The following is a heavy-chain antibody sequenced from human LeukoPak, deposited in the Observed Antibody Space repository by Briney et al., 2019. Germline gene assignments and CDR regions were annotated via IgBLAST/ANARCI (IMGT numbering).Heavy chain of an antibody. CDR3: ASTDSSGYGY. Sequence: PSETLSLTCTVSGGSISSGGYYWSWIRQHPGQGLEWIGYIYYSGSTYCNPSLKSRVTISVDTSKNQFSLKLSSVTAADTAVYYCASTDSSGYGYWGQGTLVTVSS. CDR2: IYYSGST. V-gene: IGHV4-31*03. D-gene: IGHD3-22*01. J-gene: IGHJ4*02. CDR1: GGSISSGGYY.